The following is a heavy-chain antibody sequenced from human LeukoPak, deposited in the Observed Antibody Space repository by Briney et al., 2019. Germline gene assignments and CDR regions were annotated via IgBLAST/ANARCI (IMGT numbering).Heavy chain of an antibody. CDR2: ISAYNGKT. D-gene: IGHD1-1*01. Sequence: ASVKVSCTASGYTFTSYGITWVRQAPGQGLEWGGWISAYNGKTNYTEKLQGRVTMTTDTSTNTAYMELRSLRSDDTAVYYCAREESWIGYYYYGMDVWGKGTKVTVSS. J-gene: IGHJ6*01. CDR1: GYTFTSYG. CDR3: AREESWIGYYYYGMDV. V-gene: IGHV1-18*04.